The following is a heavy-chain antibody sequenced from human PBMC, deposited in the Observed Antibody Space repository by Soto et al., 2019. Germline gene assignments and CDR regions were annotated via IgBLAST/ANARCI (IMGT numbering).Heavy chain of an antibody. J-gene: IGHJ4*01. CDR2: INAGTGNT. D-gene: IGHD2-8*02. CDR1: GYTFTNYV. V-gene: IGHV1-3*01. CDR3: ARGRASWYWDF. Sequence: GASVKVSCKTFGYTFTNYVIHWVRQAPGQGLEWMGWINAGTGNTKYSQKLQDRLTISRDTSAATAYLDLSRLASEDTAVYYCARGRASWYWDFWGHGTLVTVSS.